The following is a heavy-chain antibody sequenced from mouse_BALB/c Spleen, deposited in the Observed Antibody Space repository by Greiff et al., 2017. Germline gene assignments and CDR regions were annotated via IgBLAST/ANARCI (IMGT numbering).Heavy chain of an antibody. V-gene: IGHV3-2*02. Sequence: EVQLQQSGPGLVKPSQSLSLTCTVTGYSITSDYAWNWIRQFPGNKLEWMGSISYSGSTSYNPSLKSRISITRDTYKNQFFLQLNSVTTEDTATYYCARREESLLRLGYSEYWGAGTPLTVSS. CDR1: GYSITSDYA. CDR2: ISYSGST. CDR3: ARREESLLRLGYSEY. J-gene: IGHJ2*01. D-gene: IGHD1-2*01.